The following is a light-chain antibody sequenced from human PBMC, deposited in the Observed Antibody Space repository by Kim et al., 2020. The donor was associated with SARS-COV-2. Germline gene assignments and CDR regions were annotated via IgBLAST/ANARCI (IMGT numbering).Light chain of an antibody. V-gene: IGLV6-57*03. CDR2: EDN. CDR3: QSYDSSNPVV. CDR1: SGGIASNY. Sequence: KTVTISCTRSSGGIASNYVQWYQLRPGSAPPTVIYEDNQRPSGVPDRFSGSIDSSSNSASLTISGLKTEDEADYYCQSYDSSNPVVFGGGTQLTVL. J-gene: IGLJ2*01.